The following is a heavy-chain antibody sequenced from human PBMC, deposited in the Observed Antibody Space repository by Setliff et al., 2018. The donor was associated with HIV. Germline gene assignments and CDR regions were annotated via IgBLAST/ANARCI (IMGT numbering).Heavy chain of an antibody. CDR1: GFNFGSYG. D-gene: IGHD3-3*01. Sequence: PGGSLRLSCAASGFNFGSYGMHWVRQAPGKGLEWVAGIWYDGSNYSYADSVRGRFTISRDNSKNKLYLQMNSLRIEDTAIYYCVKGDNFWTGYSTYFEFDPWGQGTLVTVSS. J-gene: IGHJ5*02. CDR3: VKGDNFWTGYSTYFEFDP. V-gene: IGHV3-30*02. CDR2: IWYDGSNY.